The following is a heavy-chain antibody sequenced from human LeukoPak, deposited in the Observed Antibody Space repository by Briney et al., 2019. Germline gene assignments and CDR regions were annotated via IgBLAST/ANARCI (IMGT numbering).Heavy chain of an antibody. CDR3: ARAAADLSSWNWFDP. V-gene: IGHV5-51*01. CDR1: GYSFTSYW. D-gene: IGHD6-13*01. J-gene: IGHJ5*02. CDR2: IYPGDSDT. Sequence: GESLKISCKGSGYSFTSYWIGWVRQMPGKGLEWMGIIYPGDSDTRYNPSFQGQVTISADKSISTAYLQWSSLKASDTAMYYCARAAADLSSWNWFDPWGQGTLVTVSS.